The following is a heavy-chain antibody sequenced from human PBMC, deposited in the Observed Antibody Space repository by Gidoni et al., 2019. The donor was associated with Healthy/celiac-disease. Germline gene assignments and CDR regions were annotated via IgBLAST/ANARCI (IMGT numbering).Heavy chain of an antibody. D-gene: IGHD3-3*01. CDR3: ARDGAYYDFWSGYYNTYYYYYYGMDV. CDR2: IWYDGSNK. CDR1: GFTFSSYG. Sequence: QVQLVESGGGVVQPGRSLRLSCAASGFTFSSYGMHWVRQAPGKGLEWVAVIWYDGSNKYYADSVKGRFTISRDNSKNTLYLQMNSLRAEDTAVYYCARDGAYYDFWSGYYNTYYYYYYGMDVWGQGTTVTVSS. V-gene: IGHV3-33*01. J-gene: IGHJ6*02.